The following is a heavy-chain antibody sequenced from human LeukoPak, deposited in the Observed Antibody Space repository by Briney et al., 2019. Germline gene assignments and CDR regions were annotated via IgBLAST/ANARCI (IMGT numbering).Heavy chain of an antibody. CDR2: LYTRGNST. Sequence: GGSLRLSCAASGFTFSVAAMTCVRQAPGKGLEWVSLLYTRGNSTYSADSVKGRFTITKDNSKNTLPLQMSSLRVEDTVLYFCAKDIQLSTWGLGTMVTVSS. J-gene: IGHJ3*01. CDR3: AKDIQLST. D-gene: IGHD5-24*01. CDR1: GFTFSVAA. V-gene: IGHV3-23*05.